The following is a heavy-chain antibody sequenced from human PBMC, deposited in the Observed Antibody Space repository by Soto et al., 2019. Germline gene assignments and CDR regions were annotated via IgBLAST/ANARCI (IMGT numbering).Heavy chain of an antibody. D-gene: IGHD6-13*01. CDR2: ISYDGSNK. CDR3: AKGQDLAAAGTGAFDP. CDR1: GFTFSSYG. V-gene: IGHV3-30*18. Sequence: QVQLVESGGGVVQPGRSLRLSCAASGFTFSSYGMHWVRQAPGKGPEWVAVISYDGSNKYYADSVKGRFTISRDNSKNTLDQQMNSLGGEDTGVYYWAKGQDLAAAGTGAFDPWGQGTLVTVSS. J-gene: IGHJ5*02.